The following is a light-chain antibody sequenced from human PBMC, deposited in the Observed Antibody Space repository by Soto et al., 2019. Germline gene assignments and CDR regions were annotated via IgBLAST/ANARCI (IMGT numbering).Light chain of an antibody. CDR3: SSYTRSSTSYV. CDR1: SSDVGGYNY. J-gene: IGLJ1*01. V-gene: IGLV2-14*01. Sequence: QSVLTQPASVSGSPGQSITISCTGTSSDVGGYNYVSWYQQHPDKAPKLMIYEVSNRPSRVSNRFSGSKSGNTASLTISGLQAEDEADYYCSSYTRSSTSYVFGTGTKVTVL. CDR2: EVS.